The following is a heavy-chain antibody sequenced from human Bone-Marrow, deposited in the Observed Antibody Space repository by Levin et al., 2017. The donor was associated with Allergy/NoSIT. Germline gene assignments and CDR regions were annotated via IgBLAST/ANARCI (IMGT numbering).Heavy chain of an antibody. Sequence: PGGSLRLSCAASGFTFSNAWMSWVRQAPGKGLEWVGRIKSKTDGGTTDYAAPVKGRFTISRDDSKNTLYLQMNSLKTEDTAVYYCTTDWEYHYYYGMDVWGQGTTVTVSS. CDR2: IKSKTDGGTT. V-gene: IGHV3-15*01. J-gene: IGHJ6*02. D-gene: IGHD1-26*01. CDR1: GFTFSNAW. CDR3: TTDWEYHYYYGMDV.